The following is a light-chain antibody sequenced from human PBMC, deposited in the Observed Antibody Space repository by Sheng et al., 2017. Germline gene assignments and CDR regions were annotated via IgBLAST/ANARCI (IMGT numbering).Light chain of an antibody. J-gene: IGKJ4*01. CDR3: QQCFSSLLT. Sequence: QLTQSPSSLSASVGGRVIITCRASQGISTYLAWYQQKPEKAPNLLXYGASTLQSGVPSRFSRQWXWDRFHLTISSLQPEDFATYYCQQCFSSLLTFGGGTKVEI. CDR2: GAS. CDR1: QGISTY. V-gene: IGKV1-9*01.